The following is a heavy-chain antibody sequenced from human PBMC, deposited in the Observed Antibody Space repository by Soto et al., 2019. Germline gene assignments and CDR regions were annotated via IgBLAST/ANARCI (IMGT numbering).Heavy chain of an antibody. Sequence: PSETLSLTCTVSGVSISSYYWTWIRQPPGKELEWIGYIYYTGRTNCNPSLKSRVTMSVDTSKNQFSLRLTSVTAADTAVYYCARDLTIGGFFDPWGQGTLVTVSS. D-gene: IGHD3-10*01. V-gene: IGHV4-59*01. CDR1: GVSISSYY. J-gene: IGHJ5*02. CDR3: ARDLTIGGFFDP. CDR2: IYYTGRT.